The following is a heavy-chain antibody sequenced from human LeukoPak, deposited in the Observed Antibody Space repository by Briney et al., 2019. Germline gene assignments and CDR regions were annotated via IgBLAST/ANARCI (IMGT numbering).Heavy chain of an antibody. J-gene: IGHJ4*02. CDR2: MNPNSGNT. D-gene: IGHD6-19*01. CDR3: AFRLSSGWFPFDY. V-gene: IGHV1-8*01. Sequence: GASVKVSCKASGYTFTSHDINWVRQATGQGLEWMGWMNPNSGNTGYAQKFQGRVTMTRNTSISTAYMELSSLRSEDTAVYYCAFRLSSGWFPFDYWGQGTLVTVSS. CDR1: GYTFTSHD.